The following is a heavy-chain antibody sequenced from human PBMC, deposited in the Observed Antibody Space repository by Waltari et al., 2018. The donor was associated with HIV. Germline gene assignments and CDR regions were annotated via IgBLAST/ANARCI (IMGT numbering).Heavy chain of an antibody. CDR2: ISYHGDDK. Sequence: VHLVASGGGVVQPGRSLRLSCAASGFTFSSYAMHWVRQAPGKGLEWVAVISYHGDDKYYADSVKGRFTISRDNSKNTLYLQMNSLRAEDTAVYYCAKGASGWSPGYWGQGTLVTVSS. D-gene: IGHD6-19*01. J-gene: IGHJ4*02. CDR1: GFTFSSYA. V-gene: IGHV3-30*18. CDR3: AKGASGWSPGY.